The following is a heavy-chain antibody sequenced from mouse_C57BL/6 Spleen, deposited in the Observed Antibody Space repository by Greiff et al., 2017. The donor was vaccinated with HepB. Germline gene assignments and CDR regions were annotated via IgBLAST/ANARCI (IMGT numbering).Heavy chain of an antibody. CDR3: ARSYYGNSLDY. D-gene: IGHD2-10*01. Sequence: QVQLKQSGPELVKPGASVKISCKASGYAFSSSWMNWVKQRPGKGLEWIGRIYPGDGDTNYNGKFKGKATLTADKSSSTAYMQLSSLTSEDSAVYFCARSYYGNSLDYWGQGTTLTVSS. CDR1: GYAFSSSW. CDR2: IYPGDGDT. V-gene: IGHV1-82*01. J-gene: IGHJ2*01.